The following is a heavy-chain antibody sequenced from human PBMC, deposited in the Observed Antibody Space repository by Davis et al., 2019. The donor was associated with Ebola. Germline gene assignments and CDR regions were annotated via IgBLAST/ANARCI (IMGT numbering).Heavy chain of an antibody. J-gene: IGHJ6*04. CDR2: INPNSGGT. D-gene: IGHD3-10*01. Sequence: ASVKVSCKASGYTFTGYYMHWVRQAPGQGLEWMGRINPNSGGTNYAQKFQGRVTMTRDTSISTAYMELSRLRSDDTAVYYCATYGSGSYRTVYYGMDVWGKGTTVTVSS. CDR3: ATYGSGSYRTVYYGMDV. V-gene: IGHV1-2*06. CDR1: GYTFTGYY.